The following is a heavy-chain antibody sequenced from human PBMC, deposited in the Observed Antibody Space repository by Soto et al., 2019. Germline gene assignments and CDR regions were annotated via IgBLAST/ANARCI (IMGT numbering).Heavy chain of an antibody. CDR2: IIPIFGTA. CDR1: GGTFSSSA. V-gene: IGHV1-69*06. Sequence: SVKVSCKASGGTFSSSAISWVRQAPEQGLEWIGGIIPIFGTANYAQKFQGRVTITADKSTSTAYMELSSLRSEDTSVYYCARDWKVVVPAAISSYYYYGMDVWGQGTTVTVSS. CDR3: ARDWKVVVPAAISSYYYYGMDV. D-gene: IGHD2-2*02. J-gene: IGHJ6*02.